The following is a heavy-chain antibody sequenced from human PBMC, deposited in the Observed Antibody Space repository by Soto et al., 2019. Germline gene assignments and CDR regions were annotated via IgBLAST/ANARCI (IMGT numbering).Heavy chain of an antibody. D-gene: IGHD2-15*01. J-gene: IGHJ6*02. CDR3: ASTVAATRYYYYGMDV. CDR2: ISAYNGNT. Sequence: GASVKVSCKASGYTFTSYGISWVRQAPGQGLEWMGWISAYNGNTNYAQKLQGRVTMTTDTSTSTAYMELRSLRSDDTAVYYCASTVAATRYYYYGMDVWGQGITVTVSS. V-gene: IGHV1-18*01. CDR1: GYTFTSYG.